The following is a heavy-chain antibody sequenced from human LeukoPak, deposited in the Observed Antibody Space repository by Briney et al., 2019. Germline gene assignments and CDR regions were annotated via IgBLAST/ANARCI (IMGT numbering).Heavy chain of an antibody. Sequence: ASVKVSCKASGYTFTSYGISWVRQAPGQGLEWMGWISAYNGDTNYAQKLQGRVSMTTDTSTSTAYMELRSLRSDDSAVYYCARALRWFGEFYFDYWGQGTLVTVSS. CDR3: ARALRWFGEFYFDY. CDR2: ISAYNGDT. CDR1: GYTFTSYG. J-gene: IGHJ4*02. V-gene: IGHV1-18*01. D-gene: IGHD3-10*01.